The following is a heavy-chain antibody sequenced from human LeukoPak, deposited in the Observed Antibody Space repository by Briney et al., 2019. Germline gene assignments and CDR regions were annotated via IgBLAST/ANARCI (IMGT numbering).Heavy chain of an antibody. CDR3: ARAPSYYGGNFWGNFDY. D-gene: IGHD4-23*01. CDR2: IWYDGSNK. V-gene: IGHV3-33*01. Sequence: QAGGSLRLSCAASEFTFSSYGMHWVRQAPGKGLEWVAVIWYDGSNKYYADSVKGRFTISRDNSKNTLYLQMNSLRAEDTAVYYCARAPSYYGGNFWGNFDYWGQGTLVTVSS. CDR1: EFTFSSYG. J-gene: IGHJ4*02.